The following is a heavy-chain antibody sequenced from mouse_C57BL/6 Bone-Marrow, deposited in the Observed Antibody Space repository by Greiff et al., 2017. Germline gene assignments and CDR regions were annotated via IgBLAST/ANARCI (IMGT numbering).Heavy chain of an antibody. CDR3: SREGFPPFAY. CDR2: IYPGSGNT. CDR1: GYTFTDYY. Sequence: QVQLQQSGAELVRPGASVKLSCKASGYTFTDYYINWVKQRPGQGLEWIARIYPGSGNTYYNEKFKGKATLTADKSSSTAYMQLSSLTSEDSAVYFCSREGFPPFAYWGQGTLVTVSA. J-gene: IGHJ3*01. V-gene: IGHV1-76*01.